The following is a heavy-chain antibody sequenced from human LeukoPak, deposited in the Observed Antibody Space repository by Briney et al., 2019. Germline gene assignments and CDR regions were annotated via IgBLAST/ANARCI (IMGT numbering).Heavy chain of an antibody. J-gene: IGHJ6*02. CDR1: GFTFSSYA. V-gene: IGHV3-23*01. CDR3: ARVGDGSGYYGYYYYYYGMDV. Sequence: GGSLRLSCAASGFTFSSYAVSWVRQAPGKGLEWVSAISGSGGSTYYADSVKGRFTISRDNSKNTLYLQMNSLRAEDTAVYYCARVGDGSGYYGYYYYYYGMDVWGQGTTVTVSS. D-gene: IGHD3-22*01. CDR2: ISGSGGST.